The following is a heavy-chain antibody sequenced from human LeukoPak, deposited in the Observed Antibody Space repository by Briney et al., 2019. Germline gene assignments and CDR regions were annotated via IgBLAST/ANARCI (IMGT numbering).Heavy chain of an antibody. CDR1: GFTFDDYA. CDR2: ISWNSGSI. V-gene: IGHV3-9*01. D-gene: IGHD2-2*01. Sequence: PGGSLRLSCAASGFTFDDYAMHWVRQAPGKGLEWVSGISWNSGSIGYAGSVKGRFTISRDNAKNSLYLQMNSLRAEDTALYYCAKVIVSDDAFDIWGQGTMVTVSS. J-gene: IGHJ3*02. CDR3: AKVIVSDDAFDI.